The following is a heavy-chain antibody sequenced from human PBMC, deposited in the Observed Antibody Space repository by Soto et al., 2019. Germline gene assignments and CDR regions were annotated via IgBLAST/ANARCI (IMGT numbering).Heavy chain of an antibody. D-gene: IGHD3-3*01. CDR2: IYYSGST. CDR1: GGSISCGDYY. Sequence: SETLSLTCTVSGGSISCGDYYWSWIRQPPGKGLEWIGYIYYSGSTYYNPSLKSRVTISVDTSKNQFSLKLSSVTAADTAVYYCATAGDFWSGYYLYFDYWGQGTLVTVSS. V-gene: IGHV4-30-4*01. J-gene: IGHJ4*02. CDR3: ATAGDFWSGYYLYFDY.